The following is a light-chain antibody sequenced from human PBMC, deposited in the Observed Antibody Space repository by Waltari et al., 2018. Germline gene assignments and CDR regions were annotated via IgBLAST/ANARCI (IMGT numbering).Light chain of an antibody. CDR3: GSYRGSNIYV. J-gene: IGLJ1*01. CDR2: NVN. Sequence: QSALTQPASVSGSPGQSITISCTGPSSDIGAYNFVSWYQQHPGKVPRVIIYNVNERPSRISSRFSGSKSGNTASLTISGLQPDDEADYYCGSYRGSNIYVFGTGTKVTVL. CDR1: SSDIGAYNF. V-gene: IGLV2-14*03.